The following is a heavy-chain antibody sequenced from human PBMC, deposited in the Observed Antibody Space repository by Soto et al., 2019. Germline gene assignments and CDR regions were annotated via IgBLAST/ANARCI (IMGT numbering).Heavy chain of an antibody. V-gene: IGHV3-23*01. CDR1: GFTFSSYA. J-gene: IGHJ5*02. CDR3: AEDYYYDFWSDYSS. Sequence: EVQLLESGGGLVQPGGSLRLSCAASGFTFSSYAMSWVRQAPGKGREWVSAISGSGGSTYYAGSVKGRFTISRDNYKNTLYLEMNNLGAEDTAVYYCAEDYYYDFWSDYSSWGQGTLVTVSS. D-gene: IGHD3-3*01. CDR2: ISGSGGST.